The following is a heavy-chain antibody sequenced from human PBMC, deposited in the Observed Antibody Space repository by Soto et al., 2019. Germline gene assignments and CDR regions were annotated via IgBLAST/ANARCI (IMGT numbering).Heavy chain of an antibody. J-gene: IGHJ6*02. Sequence: QVQLVQSGAEEKKPGASVKVSCKASGYTFTNYAIHWVRQAPGQRLEWMGWINVGNGNTKYSQKXQXXXTXXRDTSASTADMELSSLRSEDTAVYYCARRGDGMDVWGQGTTVTVYS. D-gene: IGHD3-10*01. CDR2: INVGNGNT. CDR1: GYTFTNYA. CDR3: ARRGDGMDV. V-gene: IGHV1-3*05.